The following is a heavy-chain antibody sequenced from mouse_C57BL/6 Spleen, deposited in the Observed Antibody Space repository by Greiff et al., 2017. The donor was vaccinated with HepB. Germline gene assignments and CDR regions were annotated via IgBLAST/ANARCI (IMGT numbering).Heavy chain of an antibody. CDR2: IYPGSGST. D-gene: IGHD1-1*02. CDR3: ARHYALEDAMDY. Sequence: QVQLQQPGAELVKPGASVKMSCKASGYTFTSYWITWVKQRPRQGLEWIGDIYPGSGSTNYNEKFKSKATLTVDTSSSTAYMQRSSLTSEDSAVYYCARHYALEDAMDYWGQGTSVTVSS. V-gene: IGHV1-55*01. CDR1: GYTFTSYW. J-gene: IGHJ4*01.